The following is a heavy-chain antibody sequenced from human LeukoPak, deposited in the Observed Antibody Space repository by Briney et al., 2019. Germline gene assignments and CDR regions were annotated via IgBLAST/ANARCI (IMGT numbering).Heavy chain of an antibody. CDR2: ISGSGGST. J-gene: IGHJ4*02. CDR3: AKDDMWELAYYFDY. Sequence: PGGSLRLSCAASGSTFSSYAMSWVRQAPGKGLEWVSAISGSGGSTYYADSVKGRFTISRDNSKNTLYLQMNSLRAEDTAVYYCAKDDMWELAYYFDYWGQGTLVTVSS. D-gene: IGHD1-26*01. CDR1: GSTFSSYA. V-gene: IGHV3-23*01.